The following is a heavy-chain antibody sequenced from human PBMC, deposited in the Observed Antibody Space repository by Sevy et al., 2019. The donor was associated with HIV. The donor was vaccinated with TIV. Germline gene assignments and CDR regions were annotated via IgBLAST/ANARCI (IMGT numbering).Heavy chain of an antibody. CDR3: AKVHSKYSSSSDWYFDL. V-gene: IGHV3-23*01. Sequence: GGSLRLSCAASGFTFSSYAMSWVRQAPGKGMEWVSAIGGSGGSTYYADSVKGRFTISRDNSKNTLYLQMNSLRAEDTVVYYCAKVHSKYSSSSDWYFDLWGRGTLVTVSS. D-gene: IGHD6-13*01. CDR1: GFTFSSYA. J-gene: IGHJ2*01. CDR2: IGGSGGST.